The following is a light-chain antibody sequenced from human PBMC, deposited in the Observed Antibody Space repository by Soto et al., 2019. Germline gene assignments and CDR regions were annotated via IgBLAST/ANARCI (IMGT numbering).Light chain of an antibody. CDR2: DVS. CDR3: SSYTSSSTQV. Sequence: QSALTQPASVSGSPGQSITISCTGTSSDVGGYKYVSWYQQHPGKAPQLMIHDVSNRPSGGSNRFSGSKSGNTASLTISGIQAEDEADYYCSSYTSSSTQVFGTGTKLTVL. V-gene: IGLV2-14*01. CDR1: SSDVGGYKY. J-gene: IGLJ1*01.